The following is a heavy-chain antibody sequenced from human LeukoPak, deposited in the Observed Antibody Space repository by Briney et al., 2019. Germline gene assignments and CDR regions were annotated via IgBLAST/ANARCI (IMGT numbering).Heavy chain of an antibody. Sequence: GSLRLSCAASGFTFSSYSMNWVRQAPGKGLEWIGSIYYSGSTYYNPSLKSRVTISVDTSKNQFSLKLSSVTAADTAVYYCARLNPYSSSYHNWFDPWGQGTLVTVSS. J-gene: IGHJ5*02. CDR2: IYYSGST. CDR3: ARLNPYSSSYHNWFDP. CDR1: GFTFSSYSMN. D-gene: IGHD6-6*01. V-gene: IGHV4-39*01.